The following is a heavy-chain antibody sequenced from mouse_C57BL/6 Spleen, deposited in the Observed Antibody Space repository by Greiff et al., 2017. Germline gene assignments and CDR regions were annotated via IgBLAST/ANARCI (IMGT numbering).Heavy chain of an antibody. CDR3: ARGSSYGAMDY. CDR2: IYPRSGNT. D-gene: IGHD1-1*01. Sequence: VQLQQSGAELARPGASVKLSCKASGYTFTSYGISWVKQRPGQGLEWIGEIYPRSGNTYYNEKFKGKATLTADKSSSTAYMELRSLTSEDSAVYFCARGSSYGAMDYWGQGTSVTVSS. CDR1: GYTFTSYG. V-gene: IGHV1-81*01. J-gene: IGHJ4*01.